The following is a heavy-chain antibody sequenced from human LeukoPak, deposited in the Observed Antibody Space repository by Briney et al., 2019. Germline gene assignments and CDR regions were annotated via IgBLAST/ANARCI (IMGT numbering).Heavy chain of an antibody. D-gene: IGHD2-2*01. V-gene: IGHV3-23*01. Sequence: PGGSLRLSCAASGFTFSSYAMSWVRQAPGKGLEWVSAISGSGGSTHYADSVKGRFTISRDNSKNTLYLQMNSLRAEDTAVYYCAKDLPGYCSSTSCPGTFDYWGQGTLVTVSS. CDR3: AKDLPGYCSSTSCPGTFDY. J-gene: IGHJ4*02. CDR1: GFTFSSYA. CDR2: ISGSGGST.